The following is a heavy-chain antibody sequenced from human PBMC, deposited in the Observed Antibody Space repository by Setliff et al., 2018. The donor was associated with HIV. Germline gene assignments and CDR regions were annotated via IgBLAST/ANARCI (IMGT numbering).Heavy chain of an antibody. J-gene: IGHJ4*02. CDR1: GASIRSQY. CDR2: ISYSGST. V-gene: IGHV4-59*08. Sequence: SETLSLTCTVSGASIRSQYWSWIRKPPGKGLEWIGYISYSGSTNYNPSLESRVAMSVDTSKQQFSLKLTSVTAADAAVYYCTGDYNSGSYRFDYWGQGTPVTVSS. CDR3: TGDYNSGSYRFDY. D-gene: IGHD3-10*01.